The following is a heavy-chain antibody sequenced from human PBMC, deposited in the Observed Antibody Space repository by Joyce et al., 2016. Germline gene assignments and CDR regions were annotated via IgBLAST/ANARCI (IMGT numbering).Heavy chain of an antibody. CDR1: GFIFNTFW. V-gene: IGHV3-7*01. D-gene: IGHD3-10*01. Sequence: EVQLLESGGGLVQPGGSLRLSCKASGFIFNTFWMSWVRQVPGKGREWVANIKNDGSEKYYGDSVTGRFTISRDNAKNALYLQMHSLSPEDTAVYYCASGFGRMDVWGQGTTVTVSS. CDR3: ASGFGRMDV. CDR2: IKNDGSEK. J-gene: IGHJ6*02.